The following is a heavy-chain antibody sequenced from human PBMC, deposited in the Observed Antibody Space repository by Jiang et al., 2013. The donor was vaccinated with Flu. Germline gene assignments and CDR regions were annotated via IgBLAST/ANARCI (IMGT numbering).Heavy chain of an antibody. CDR3: ARAGLLGSSGPYFDY. Sequence: PGLVKPSETLSLTCSVSGDSISSYYWNWIRQPPGKGLEWIAYIYYNSGSTNYNPSLKSRITISVDTSKNQFSLKLSSVTAADTAVYYCARAGLLGSSGPYFDYWDQGTLVTVSS. D-gene: IGHD6-19*01. CDR1: GDSISSYY. V-gene: IGHV4-59*01. J-gene: IGHJ4*02. CDR2: IYYNSGST.